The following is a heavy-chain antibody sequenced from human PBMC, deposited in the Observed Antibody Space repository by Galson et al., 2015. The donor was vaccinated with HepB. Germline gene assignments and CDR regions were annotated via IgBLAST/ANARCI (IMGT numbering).Heavy chain of an antibody. D-gene: IGHD4-17*01. CDR1: GYIFSNYW. Sequence: QSGAEVKEAGESLNISCKGSGYIFSNYWIAWVRQMPGKGLEWVGVIYPGDSDTTYSPSFQGQISMSVDKSIDTAYLQWSSLKPSDTATYYCASSQYAVTSAFDVWGPGTMVTVSS. CDR2: IYPGDSDT. J-gene: IGHJ3*01. V-gene: IGHV5-51*01. CDR3: ASSQYAVTSAFDV.